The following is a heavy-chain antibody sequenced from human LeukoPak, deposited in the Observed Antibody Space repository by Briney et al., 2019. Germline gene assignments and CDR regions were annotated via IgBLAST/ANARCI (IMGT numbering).Heavy chain of an antibody. J-gene: IGHJ6*02. CDR1: GFTFSSYG. CDR3: ARVRSSWSRTNYYYYGMDV. V-gene: IGHV3-33*01. Sequence: GGSLRLSCAASGFTFSSYGMHWVRQAPGKGLEWVAVIWYDGSNKYYADSVKVRFTISRDNSKNTLYLQINSLRAEDTAVYYCARVRSSWSRTNYYYYGMDVWGQGTTVTVSS. CDR2: IWYDGSNK. D-gene: IGHD6-13*01.